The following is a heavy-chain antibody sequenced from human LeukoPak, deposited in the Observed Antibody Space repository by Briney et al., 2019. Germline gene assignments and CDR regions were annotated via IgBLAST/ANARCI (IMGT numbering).Heavy chain of an antibody. CDR3: AKRSLAAAGTPAPFFDY. D-gene: IGHD6-13*01. CDR1: GFTFSNYA. J-gene: IGHJ4*02. Sequence: GGSLRLSCAASGFTFSNYAMSGGRQAPGKGVEGVSAISGGGGSTYYAESVKGRFTISRDNSKNTLYLQMNSLRADDTAVYYCAKRSLAAAGTPAPFFDYWGQGTLVTVSS. V-gene: IGHV3-23*01. CDR2: ISGGGGST.